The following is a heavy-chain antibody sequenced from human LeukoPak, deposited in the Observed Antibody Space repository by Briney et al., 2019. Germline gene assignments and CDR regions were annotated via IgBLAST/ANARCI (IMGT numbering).Heavy chain of an antibody. D-gene: IGHD1-26*01. V-gene: IGHV3-30*04. Sequence: GGSLRLSCAASGFTFSSYAMHWVRQAPGKGLESVAGISYDGNDKYYADSVKGRFTISRDNAKNSLYLQINSPRVEDTAVYYCASLAGGYFFDHWGQGTLVTVSS. CDR1: GFTFSSYA. CDR3: ASLAGGYFFDH. J-gene: IGHJ4*02. CDR2: ISYDGNDK.